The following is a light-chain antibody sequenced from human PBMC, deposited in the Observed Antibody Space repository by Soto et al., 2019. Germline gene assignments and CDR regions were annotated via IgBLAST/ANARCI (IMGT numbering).Light chain of an antibody. V-gene: IGLV2-8*01. Sequence: QSALTQPPSASGSPGQSVTISCTGTSSDVGGYNYVSWYQQHPGKAPKLMISEVSKRPSGVPDRFSGSKSGNTASLPVSGLQAEDEADYYCSSYAGSNWVFGGGTKLTVL. J-gene: IGLJ2*01. CDR1: SSDVGGYNY. CDR2: EVS. CDR3: SSYAGSNWV.